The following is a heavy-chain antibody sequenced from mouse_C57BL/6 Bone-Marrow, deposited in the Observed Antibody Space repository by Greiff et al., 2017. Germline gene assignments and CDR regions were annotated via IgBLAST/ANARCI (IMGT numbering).Heavy chain of an antibody. Sequence: VQLQESGAELARPGASVKLSCKASGYTFTSYGISWVKQRTGQGLEWIGEIYPRSGNTYYNEKFKGKATLTADKSSSTAFMELRSLTSEDSAVYFCAGEGNLLRAYWGQGTLVTVSA. J-gene: IGHJ3*01. CDR3: AGEGNLLRAY. V-gene: IGHV1-81*01. D-gene: IGHD1-1*01. CDR1: GYTFTSYG. CDR2: IYPRSGNT.